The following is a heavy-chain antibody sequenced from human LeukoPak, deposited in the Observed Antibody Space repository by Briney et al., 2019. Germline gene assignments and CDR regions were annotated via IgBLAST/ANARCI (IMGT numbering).Heavy chain of an antibody. V-gene: IGHV3-48*02. CDR1: GFTFSSYS. Sequence: GGSLSLSCAPSGFTFSSYSMHWVRQAPGKGLEWVSSIRNGSAMIQYADSVKGRFTISTDNTTNSLYLQTNSLRDEDRAGYCCGRDNYGRGQGTLVTVAT. J-gene: IGHJ4*02. CDR3: GRDNYG. CDR2: IRNGSAMI. D-gene: IGHD4-11*01.